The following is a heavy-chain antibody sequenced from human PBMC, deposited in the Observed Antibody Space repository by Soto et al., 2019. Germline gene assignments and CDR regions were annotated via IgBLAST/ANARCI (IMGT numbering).Heavy chain of an antibody. CDR3: ARGVDTAMVGDY. CDR2: ISYDGSNK. CDR1: GFTFSSYA. D-gene: IGHD5-18*01. V-gene: IGHV3-30-3*01. Sequence: QVQLVESGGGVVQPGRSLRLSCAASGFTFSSYAMHWVRQAPGKGLEWVAVISYDGSNKYYADSVKGRFTISRDNSKNTLYLQMNSLRAEATAVYYCARGVDTAMVGDYWGQGTLVTVSS. J-gene: IGHJ4*02.